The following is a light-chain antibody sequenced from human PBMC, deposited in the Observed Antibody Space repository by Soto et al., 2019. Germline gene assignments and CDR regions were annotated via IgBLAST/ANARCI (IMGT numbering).Light chain of an antibody. V-gene: IGKV3D-20*02. CDR3: QKHINWPIT. CDR2: DVY. CDR1: QSVSSTK. J-gene: IGKJ5*01. Sequence: EIVSTHFSGTLSLSPVAGATVSWRSSQSVSSTKLAWYQQRPGQAPRLLIYDVYNRATGITDRFSGSGSGKEFTITIRSLQYEDFEVYYCQKHINWPITFGKGTQLENK.